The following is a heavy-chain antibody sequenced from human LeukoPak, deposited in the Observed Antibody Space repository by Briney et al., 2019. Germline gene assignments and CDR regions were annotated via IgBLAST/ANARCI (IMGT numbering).Heavy chain of an antibody. Sequence: GASAKVSCKPSRYTLSRYGISRVREAPGQGVEWMGWISAYNGNTNYAQKLQGRVTMTTDTSTSTVYMELRSLRSDDTAVYYCARGARFIAAARGDYWGQGTLVTVSS. D-gene: IGHD6-13*01. CDR2: ISAYNGNT. V-gene: IGHV1-18*04. CDR1: RYTLSRYG. CDR3: ARGARFIAAARGDY. J-gene: IGHJ4*02.